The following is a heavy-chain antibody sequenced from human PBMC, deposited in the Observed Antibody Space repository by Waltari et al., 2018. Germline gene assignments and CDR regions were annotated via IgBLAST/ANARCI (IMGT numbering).Heavy chain of an antibody. V-gene: IGHV2-70*04. CDR2: IDWDDDK. CDR1: GFSLSTSGMR. Sequence: QITLKESGPTLVKPTQTLTLTCTFSGFSLSTSGMRASWIRQPPGKALEWLARIDWDDDKFYSTSLKTRLTISKDTSKNQVVLTMTNMDPVDTATYYCALSLYGDYGDAYDYWGQGTLVTVSS. J-gene: IGHJ4*02. D-gene: IGHD4-17*01. CDR3: ALSLYGDYGDAYDY.